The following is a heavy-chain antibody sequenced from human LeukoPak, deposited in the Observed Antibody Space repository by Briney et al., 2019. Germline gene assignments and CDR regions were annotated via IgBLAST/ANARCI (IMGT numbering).Heavy chain of an antibody. D-gene: IGHD1-20*01. Sequence: PGGSLRLSCAASGFTFSNAWMSWVRQAPGKGLEWVAVISYDGSNKYYADSVKGRFTISRDNSKNTLYLQMNSLRAEDTAVYYCAGGLIGTGGPFDYWGQGTLVTVSS. CDR3: AGGLIGTGGPFDY. V-gene: IGHV3-30-3*01. CDR2: ISYDGSNK. J-gene: IGHJ4*02. CDR1: GFTFSNAW.